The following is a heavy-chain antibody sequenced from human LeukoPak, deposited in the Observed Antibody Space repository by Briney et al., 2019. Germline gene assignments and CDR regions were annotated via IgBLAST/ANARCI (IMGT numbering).Heavy chain of an antibody. V-gene: IGHV4-34*01. Sequence: GSLRLSCAASGFIFSSYAMSWIRQPPGKGLEWIGEINHSGSTNYNPSLKSRVTISVDTSKNQFSLKLSSVTAADTAVYYCARGGVWWLPGGMDVWGQGTTVTVSS. CDR2: INHSGST. CDR1: GFIFSSYA. J-gene: IGHJ6*02. CDR3: ARGGVWWLPGGMDV. D-gene: IGHD5-12*01.